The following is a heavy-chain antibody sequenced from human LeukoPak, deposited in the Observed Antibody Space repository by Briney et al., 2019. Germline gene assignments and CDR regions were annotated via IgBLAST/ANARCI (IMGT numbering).Heavy chain of an antibody. V-gene: IGHV1-2*02. CDR1: GYTFTGYY. CDR3: AREGVGYSSGWYPGFDY. D-gene: IGHD6-19*01. CDR2: INPNSGGT. Sequence: ASVKVSCKASGYTFTGYYMHWVRQAPGQGHEWMGWINPNSGGTNYAQKFQGRVTMTRDTSISTAYMELSRLRSDDTAVYYCAREGVGYSSGWYPGFDYWGQGTLVTVSS. J-gene: IGHJ4*02.